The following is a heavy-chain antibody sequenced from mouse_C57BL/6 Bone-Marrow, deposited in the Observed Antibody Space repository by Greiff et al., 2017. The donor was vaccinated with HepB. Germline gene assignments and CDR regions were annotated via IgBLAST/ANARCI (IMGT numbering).Heavy chain of an antibody. CDR1: GFSLSTFGMG. J-gene: IGHJ4*01. CDR3: ARILYYGNYEAMDY. CDR2: IWWDDDK. D-gene: IGHD2-1*01. V-gene: IGHV8-8*01. Sequence: QVTLKESGPGILQPSQSLSLTCSFSGFSLSTFGMGVGWIRQPSGKGLEWLAHIWWDDDKYYNPALKSRLTISKDTSKNQVFLKIANVDTADTATYYCARILYYGNYEAMDYWGQGTSVTVSS.